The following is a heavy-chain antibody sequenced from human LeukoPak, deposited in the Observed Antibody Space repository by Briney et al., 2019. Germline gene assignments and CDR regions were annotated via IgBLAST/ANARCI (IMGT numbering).Heavy chain of an antibody. CDR2: IYHSGST. D-gene: IGHD5-12*01. V-gene: IGHV4-30-2*01. J-gene: IGHJ4*02. Sequence: SLTLSLTCAVSGGSISSGGYSWSSIRQPPGKGLEWIRSIYHSGSTYYNPSLKSRVTISVDKSKNQFSLKLSSVTAADTAVYYCVSSYSGYRWGQGSLVTVSS. CDR1: GGSISSGGYS. CDR3: VSSYSGYR.